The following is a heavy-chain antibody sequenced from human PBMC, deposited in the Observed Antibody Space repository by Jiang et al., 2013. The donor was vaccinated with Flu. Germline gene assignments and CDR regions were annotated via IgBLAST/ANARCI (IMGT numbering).Heavy chain of an antibody. CDR1: SFPNYY. D-gene: IGHD3-10*01. V-gene: IGHV5-51*01. Sequence: SFPNYYVAWVRQKPGKGLEWMGFIFSGDSDVGYSPSFRGQVTISRNKSTDTAYLHWSSLKASDTAMYYCARSSYQRWFDPWGQGTLVTVSS. J-gene: IGHJ5*02. CDR2: IFSGDSDV. CDR3: ARSSYQRWFDP.